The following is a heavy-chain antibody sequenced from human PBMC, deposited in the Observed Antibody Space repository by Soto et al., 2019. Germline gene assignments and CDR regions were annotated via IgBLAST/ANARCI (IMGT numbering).Heavy chain of an antibody. V-gene: IGHV1-18*01. CDR1: GYTFTRSG. Sequence: QVQLVQSGAEVKKPGASVKVSCKASGYTFTRSGISWVRQAPGQGLEWMGWISTYNGDTNYAQTFQDRVTMTTDISTSTAYMELRSLRSDDTAVYYCAREGVAPYYYYGMDVWGQGTPVSVSS. CDR3: AREGVAPYYYYGMDV. D-gene: IGHD5-12*01. CDR2: ISTYNGDT. J-gene: IGHJ6*02.